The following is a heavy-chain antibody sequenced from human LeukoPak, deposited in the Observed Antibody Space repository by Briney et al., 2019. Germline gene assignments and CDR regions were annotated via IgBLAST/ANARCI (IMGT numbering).Heavy chain of an antibody. CDR3: ARELMDTAMVTGFGY. J-gene: IGHJ4*02. D-gene: IGHD5-18*01. V-gene: IGHV1-69*10. CDR1: GYTFTDYY. CDR2: INPIFGIA. Sequence: SVKVSCKASGYTFTDYYMHWVRQAPGQGFEWMGWINPIFGIANYAQKFQGRVTITAVKSTSTAYMELSSLRSEDTAVYYCARELMDTAMVTGFGYWGQGTLVTVSS.